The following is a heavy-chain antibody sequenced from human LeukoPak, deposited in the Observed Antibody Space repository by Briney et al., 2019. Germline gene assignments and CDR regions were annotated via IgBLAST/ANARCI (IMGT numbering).Heavy chain of an antibody. Sequence: GGSLRLSCAASGFTFSSYGMSWVRQAPGKGLKWVSAISGSGGSTYYADSVKGRFTISRDNSKNTLYLQMNSLRAEDTAVYYCAKEEALRYFDWFGPLDYWGQGTLVTVSS. CDR2: ISGSGGST. CDR1: GFTFSSYG. J-gene: IGHJ4*02. CDR3: AKEEALRYFDWFGPLDY. V-gene: IGHV3-23*01. D-gene: IGHD3-9*01.